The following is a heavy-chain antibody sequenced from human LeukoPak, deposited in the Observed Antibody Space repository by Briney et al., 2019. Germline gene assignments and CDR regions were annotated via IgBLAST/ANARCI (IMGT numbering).Heavy chain of an antibody. CDR3: ARSWGSEWYFDL. CDR2: INPNSGGT. J-gene: IGHJ2*01. D-gene: IGHD7-27*01. CDR1: GYTFTGYY. V-gene: IGHV1-2*02. Sequence: VSVNVSCTASGYTFTGYYMHWVRQAPGQGLEWMGWINPNSGGTNYAQKFQGRVTMATDTSTSTAYMELRSLRSDDTAVYYCARSWGSEWYFDLWGRGTLVTVSS.